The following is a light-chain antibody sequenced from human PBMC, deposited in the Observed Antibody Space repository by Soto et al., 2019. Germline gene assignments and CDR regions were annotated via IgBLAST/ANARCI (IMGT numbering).Light chain of an antibody. Sequence: DIQMTQSPSSLSASVGDRVTITCRASQSISSYLNWYQQKPGKAPKLLIYAASSLQSGVPSRFSGSGSGTDFTLTISSLQPEYFATYYCQQSYSTPWYTLGQGTKLEIK. J-gene: IGKJ2*01. V-gene: IGKV1-39*01. CDR3: QQSYSTPWYT. CDR1: QSISSY. CDR2: AAS.